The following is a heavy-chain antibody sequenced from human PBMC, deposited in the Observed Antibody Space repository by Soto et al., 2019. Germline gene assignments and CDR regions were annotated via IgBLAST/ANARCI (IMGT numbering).Heavy chain of an antibody. V-gene: IGHV4-31*03. CDR1: GGSINSGGYY. D-gene: IGHD2-15*01. CDR2: ISYSGST. CDR3: ARQGCSGGNCYPLGLGP. Sequence: SETLSLTCTVSGGSINSGGYYWTWIRQRPGKGLEWIGHISYSGSTYYNPSLKSRVTISLDTSKNQFSLKLSSLTAADTAVYYCARQGCSGGNCYPLGLGPWGQGTLVTVSS. J-gene: IGHJ5*02.